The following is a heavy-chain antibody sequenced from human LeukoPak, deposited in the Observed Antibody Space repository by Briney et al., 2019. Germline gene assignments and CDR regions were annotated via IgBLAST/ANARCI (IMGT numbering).Heavy chain of an antibody. Sequence: PGGSLRLSCAASGFTFSNAWMSWVRQAPGKGLEWVGRIKSKTDGGTTDYAAPVKGRFTISRDDSKNTLYLQMNSLKTEDTAVYYCTTEAKLGGLRGVRGTMARGEEPFDYWGQGTLVTVSS. V-gene: IGHV3-15*01. CDR2: IKSKTDGGTT. CDR3: TTEAKLGGLRGVRGTMARGEEPFDY. D-gene: IGHD3-10*01. CDR1: GFTFSNAW. J-gene: IGHJ4*02.